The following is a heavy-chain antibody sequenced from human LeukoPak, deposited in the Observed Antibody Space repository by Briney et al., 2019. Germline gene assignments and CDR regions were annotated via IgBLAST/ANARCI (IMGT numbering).Heavy chain of an antibody. CDR1: GFSLSDSGMC. CDR3: ARIRSSGWSFDY. J-gene: IGHJ4*02. D-gene: IGHD6-19*01. V-gene: IGHV2-70*11. CDR2: IDWDDDK. Sequence: SGPALVKPTQTLTLTCTFSGFSLSDSGMCVSWIRQPPGKALEWLARIDWDDDKYYSTSLKTRLTISKDTSKNQVVLTMTNMDPVDTATYYCARIRSSGWSFDYWGQGTLVTVPS.